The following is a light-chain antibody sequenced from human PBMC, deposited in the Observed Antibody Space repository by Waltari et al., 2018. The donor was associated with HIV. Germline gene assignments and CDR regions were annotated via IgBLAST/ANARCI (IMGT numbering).Light chain of an antibody. CDR3: QQYGSSSWT. Sequence: ESALTQYPGPLSLSPGERATLSFRASQRVSSSYLAWYHQQPGQAPRLRIYSAPTRATGIPDRFSGSGSGTDFTLTISRLEPEDFAVYYCQQYGSSSWTFGQGTKVEIK. CDR2: SAP. CDR1: QRVSSSY. J-gene: IGKJ1*01. V-gene: IGKV3-20*01.